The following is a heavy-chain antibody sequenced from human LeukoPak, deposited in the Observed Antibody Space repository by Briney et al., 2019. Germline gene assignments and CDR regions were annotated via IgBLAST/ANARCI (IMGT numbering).Heavy chain of an antibody. D-gene: IGHD3-9*01. CDR1: GYGFTSYW. CDR2: IYPGDSDT. J-gene: IGHJ4*02. V-gene: IGHV5-51*01. CDR3: ARSRLFYDILTGYYFDY. Sequence: GESLKISCKGSGYGFTSYWIGWVRQMPGKGLEWMGIIYPGDSDTRYSPSFQGQVTISADKSISTAYLQWSSLKASDTAMYYCARSRLFYDILTGYYFDYWGQGTLVTVSS.